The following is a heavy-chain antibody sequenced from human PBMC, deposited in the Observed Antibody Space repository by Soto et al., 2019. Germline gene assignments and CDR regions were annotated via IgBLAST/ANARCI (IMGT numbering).Heavy chain of an antibody. D-gene: IGHD6-6*01. V-gene: IGHV4-34*01. CDR2: INHSGST. CDR3: AREEAARPSDY. J-gene: IGHJ4*02. CDR1: GGSFSGYY. Sequence: SETLSLTCAVYGGSFSGYYWSWIRQPPGKGLEWIGEINHSGSTNYNPSLKSRVTISVDTSKNQFSLKLSSVTATDTAVYYCAREEAARPSDYWGQGTLVTVSS.